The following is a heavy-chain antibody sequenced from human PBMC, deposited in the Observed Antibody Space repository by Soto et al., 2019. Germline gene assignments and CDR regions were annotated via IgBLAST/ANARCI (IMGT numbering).Heavy chain of an antibody. CDR3: ARAGQVPADLDY. CDR2: IYYSGST. J-gene: IGHJ4*02. V-gene: IGHV4-59*01. D-gene: IGHD2-2*01. Sequence: SETLSLTCTVSGGSISSYYWSWIRQPPGKGLEWIGYIYYSGSTNYNPSLKSRVTISVDTSKNQFSLKLSSVTAADTAVYYCARAGQVPADLDYWGQGTLVTVSS. CDR1: GGSISSYY.